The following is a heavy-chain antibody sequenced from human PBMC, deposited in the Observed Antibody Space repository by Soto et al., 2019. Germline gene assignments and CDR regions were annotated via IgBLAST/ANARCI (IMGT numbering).Heavy chain of an antibody. V-gene: IGHV4-59*01. Sequence: SETLSLTCTVSGGSISSYYWSWIRQPPGQGLEWIGYIYYSGSTNYNPSLKSRVTISVDTSKNQFSLKLSSVTAADTAVYYCAREGFESWAPKEGYAGYYYYGMDVWGQGTTVTVSS. D-gene: IGHD3-16*01. J-gene: IGHJ6*02. CDR3: AREGFESWAPKEGYAGYYYYGMDV. CDR2: IYYSGST. CDR1: GGSISSYY.